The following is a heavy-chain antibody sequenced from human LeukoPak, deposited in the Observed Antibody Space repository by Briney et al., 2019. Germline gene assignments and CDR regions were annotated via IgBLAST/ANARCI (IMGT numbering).Heavy chain of an antibody. Sequence: GGSLRLSCAASGFTFSSYSMNWVRQAPGKGLEWVSYISSSGSTIYYADSLRGRFTISRDNAKNSLYLQMNSLRDKDTAVYYCAREAGTSQGSSWLRLYYFDYWGQGTLVTVSS. CDR2: ISSSGSTI. J-gene: IGHJ4*02. CDR3: AREAGTSQGSSWLRLYYFDY. CDR1: GFTFSSYS. V-gene: IGHV3-48*02. D-gene: IGHD6-13*01.